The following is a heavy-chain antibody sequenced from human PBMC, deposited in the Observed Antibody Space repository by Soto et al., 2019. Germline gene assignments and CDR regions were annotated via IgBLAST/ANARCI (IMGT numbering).Heavy chain of an antibody. J-gene: IGHJ5*02. CDR3: ARGSLWWFDP. CDR2: INHSGST. D-gene: IGHD3-10*01. CDR1: GGSFSGYY. V-gene: IGHV4-34*01. Sequence: PSETLSLTCAVYGGSFSGYYWSWIRRPPGKGLEWIGEINHSGSTNYNPSLKSRVTISVDTSKNQFSLKLSSVTAADTAVYYCARGSLWWFDPWGQGTLVTVSS.